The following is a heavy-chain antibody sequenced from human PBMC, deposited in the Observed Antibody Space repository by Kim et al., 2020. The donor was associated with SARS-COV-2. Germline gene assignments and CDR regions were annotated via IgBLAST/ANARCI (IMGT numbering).Heavy chain of an antibody. D-gene: IGHD2-2*01. J-gene: IGHJ5*02. V-gene: IGHV1-3*01. CDR3: ARVLGYCSSTSCYPPWFDP. Sequence: ASVKVSCKASGYTFTSYAMHWVRQAPGQRLEWMGWINAGNGNTKYSQKFQGRVTITRDTSASTAYMELSSLRSEDTAVYYCARVLGYCSSTSCYPPWFDPWGQGTLVTVSS. CDR1: GYTFTSYA. CDR2: INAGNGNT.